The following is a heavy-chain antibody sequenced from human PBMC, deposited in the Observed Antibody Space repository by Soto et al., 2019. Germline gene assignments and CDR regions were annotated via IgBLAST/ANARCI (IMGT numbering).Heavy chain of an antibody. CDR1: GGSISSYY. CDR3: ARGAVYNWNPGAFDI. Sequence: SETLSLTCTVSGGSISSYYWSWIRQPPGKGLEWIGYIYYSGSTNYNPSLKSRVTISVDTSKNQFSLKLSSVTAADTAVYYCARGAVYNWNPGAFDIWGQGTMVTVSS. CDR2: IYYSGST. V-gene: IGHV4-59*01. D-gene: IGHD1-20*01. J-gene: IGHJ3*02.